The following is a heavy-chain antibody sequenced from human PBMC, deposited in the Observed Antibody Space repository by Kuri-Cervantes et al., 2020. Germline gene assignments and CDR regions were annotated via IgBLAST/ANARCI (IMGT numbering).Heavy chain of an antibody. CDR2: INPNSGGT. Sequence: ASVKVSCKASGYTFTGYYMHWVRQAPGQGLEWMGWINPNSGGTKYAQKFEGRVTMTRDTSTSTVYMELSSLRSEDTAVYYCATRIAAAGPTPFDYWGQGTLVTVSS. D-gene: IGHD6-13*01. CDR1: GYTFTGYY. CDR3: ATRIAAAGPTPFDY. J-gene: IGHJ4*02. V-gene: IGHV1-2*02.